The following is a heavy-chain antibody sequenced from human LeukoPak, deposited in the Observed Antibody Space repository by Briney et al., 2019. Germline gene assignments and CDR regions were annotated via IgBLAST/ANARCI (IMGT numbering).Heavy chain of an antibody. V-gene: IGHV4-34*01. CDR2: INHSGST. D-gene: IGHD6-13*01. CDR3: ASSSSWYNWFDP. Sequence: PSETLSLTCAVYGGSFSGYYWSWIRQPPGKGLERIGEINHSGSTNYNPSLKSRVTISVDTSKNQFSLKLSSVTAADTAVYYCASSSSWYNWFDPWGQGTLVTVSS. J-gene: IGHJ5*02. CDR1: GGSFSGYY.